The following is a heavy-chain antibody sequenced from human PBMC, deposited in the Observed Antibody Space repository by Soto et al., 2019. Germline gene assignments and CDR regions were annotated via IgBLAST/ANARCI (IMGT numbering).Heavy chain of an antibody. CDR2: ISWNSGSI. Sequence: EVQLVESGGGLVQPGRSLRLSCAASGFTFDDYAMHWVRQAPGKGLEWVSGISWNSGSIGYADSVKGRFTISRDNAKNSLYLQMNSLRAEDTALYYCAKGRTTTYWYFDLWGLGTLVTVSS. CDR3: AKGRTTTYWYFDL. V-gene: IGHV3-9*01. CDR1: GFTFDDYA. J-gene: IGHJ2*01. D-gene: IGHD4-17*01.